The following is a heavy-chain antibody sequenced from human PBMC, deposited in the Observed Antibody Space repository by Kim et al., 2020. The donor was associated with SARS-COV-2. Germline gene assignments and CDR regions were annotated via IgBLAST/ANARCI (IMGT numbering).Heavy chain of an antibody. J-gene: IGHJ6*03. D-gene: IGHD3-3*01. CDR1: GGSISSGSGDYF. CDR3: ARHFHYDFWSSEYPKESDHHYYYMDV. V-gene: IGHV4-39*01. Sequence: SETLSLTCTVSGGSISSGSGDYFWGWIRQPPGKGLEWIGSISYSGSTHYSPSLKTRVTISIDRSMDQFSLRLSPVTAADTAVYFCARHFHYDFWSSEYPKESDHHYYYMDVWGRGTTVTVSS. CDR2: ISYSGST.